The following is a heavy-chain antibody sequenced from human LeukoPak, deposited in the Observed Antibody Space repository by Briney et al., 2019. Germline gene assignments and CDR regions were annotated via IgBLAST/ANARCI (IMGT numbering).Heavy chain of an antibody. CDR2: ISSSGSTI. D-gene: IGHD2/OR15-2a*01. V-gene: IGHV3-48*03. J-gene: IGHJ2*01. CDR1: GFTFSSYE. Sequence: GGSLRLSCAASGFTFSSYEMNWVRQAPGKGLEWVSYISSSGSTIYYADSVKGRFTISRDNAKNSLYLQMNSLRAEDTAVYYCARVYASYFDLWGHGTLVTVSS. CDR3: ARVYASYFDL.